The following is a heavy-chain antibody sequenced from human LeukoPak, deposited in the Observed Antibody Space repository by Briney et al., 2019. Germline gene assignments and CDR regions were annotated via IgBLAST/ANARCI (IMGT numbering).Heavy chain of an antibody. CDR2: ISTYNGNT. V-gene: IGHV1-18*01. CDR3: ARDSRYCSSTICYFYWFDP. Sequence: ASVKVSCKASGYTFTSYGITWVRQAPGQGLEWMGWISTYNGNTKYAQKLQGRVTMTTDTSTSTAYMELRSLRSDDTAVYYCARDSRYCSSTICYFYWFDPWGQGTLVTVSP. CDR1: GYTFTSYG. D-gene: IGHD2-2*01. J-gene: IGHJ5*02.